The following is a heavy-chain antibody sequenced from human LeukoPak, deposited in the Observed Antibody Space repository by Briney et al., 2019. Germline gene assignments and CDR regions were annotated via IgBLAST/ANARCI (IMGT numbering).Heavy chain of an antibody. CDR3: ARGGRIVVVPAAIGAFDI. CDR2: ISAYNGNT. V-gene: IGHV1-18*04. J-gene: IGHJ3*02. CDR1: GYTFTSYG. D-gene: IGHD2-2*02. Sequence: ASVKVSCEASGYTFTSYGISWVRQAPGQGLEWMGWISAYNGNTNYAQKLQGRVTMTTDTSTSTAYMELRSLRSDDTAVYYCARGGRIVVVPAAIGAFDIWGQGTMVTVSS.